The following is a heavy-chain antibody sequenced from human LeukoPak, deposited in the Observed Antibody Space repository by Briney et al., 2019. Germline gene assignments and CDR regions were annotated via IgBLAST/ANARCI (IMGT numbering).Heavy chain of an antibody. D-gene: IGHD6-13*01. V-gene: IGHV3-7*03. Sequence: PGGSLRLSCAASGFTFSSYWMSWVRQAPGKGLEWVANIKQDGSEKYYVDSVKGRFTISRDNAKNSLYLQMNSLRAEDTAVYYCARVYIAAAGPYYFDYWGQGTLVTVSS. CDR1: GFTFSSYW. CDR2: IKQDGSEK. CDR3: ARVYIAAAGPYYFDY. J-gene: IGHJ4*02.